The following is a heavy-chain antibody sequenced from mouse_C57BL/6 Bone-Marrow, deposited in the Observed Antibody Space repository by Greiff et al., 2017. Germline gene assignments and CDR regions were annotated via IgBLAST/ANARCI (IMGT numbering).Heavy chain of an antibody. Sequence: QVTLKESGPGILQPSQTLSLTCSFSGFSLSTFGMGVGWIRQPSGKGLEWLAHIWWDDDKYYNPALKSRLTISKDTSKNQVFLKIANVDTADTATYYCARIFHYYGSSYGYFDYWGQGTTLTVSS. CDR2: IWWDDDK. D-gene: IGHD1-1*01. V-gene: IGHV8-8*01. CDR3: ARIFHYYGSSYGYFDY. J-gene: IGHJ2*01. CDR1: GFSLSTFGMG.